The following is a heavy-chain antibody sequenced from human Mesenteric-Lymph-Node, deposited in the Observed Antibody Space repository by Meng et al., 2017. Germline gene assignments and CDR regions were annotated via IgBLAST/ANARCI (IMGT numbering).Heavy chain of an antibody. Sequence: QVRLLQSGAAVKKPGASVKVSCKASGYTFINHDINWVRQAPGQGLEWMAWMNSNSGNTGYAPKFQGRVTITRDTSISTAYMELSSLTSEDTAIYYCARGAGVGGRDWFDPWGQGTLVTVSS. CDR3: ARGAGVGGRDWFDP. D-gene: IGHD3-16*01. V-gene: IGHV1-8*01. CDR1: GYTFINHD. CDR2: MNSNSGNT. J-gene: IGHJ5*02.